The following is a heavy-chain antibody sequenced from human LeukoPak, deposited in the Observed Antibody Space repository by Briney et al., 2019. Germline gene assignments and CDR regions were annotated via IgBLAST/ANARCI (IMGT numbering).Heavy chain of an antibody. Sequence: PSETLSLTCTVSGGSISSYYWSWIRQPAGKGLEWIGRIYTSGSTNYNPSLKSRVTMSVDTSKNQFSLKLSSVTAADTAVYYCARDLLVGATRAFDIWGQGTMVTVSS. J-gene: IGHJ3*02. CDR2: IYTSGST. D-gene: IGHD1-26*01. V-gene: IGHV4-4*07. CDR3: ARDLLVGATRAFDI. CDR1: GGSISSYY.